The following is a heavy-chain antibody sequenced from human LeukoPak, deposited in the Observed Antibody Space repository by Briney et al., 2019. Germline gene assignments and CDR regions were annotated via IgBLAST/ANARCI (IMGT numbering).Heavy chain of an antibody. Sequence: SEALSLTCAVYGGPFSDYYWSWIRQPPGKGLEWIGRINHSGSTNYSPSLKSRATISVDTSKSQFSLKLNSMTAADTAVYYCARGEGARDGYNYEGPFYFDYWGQGTLVTVSS. CDR3: ARGEGARDGYNYEGPFYFDY. J-gene: IGHJ4*02. CDR1: GGPFSDYY. D-gene: IGHD5-24*01. V-gene: IGHV4-34*01. CDR2: INHSGST.